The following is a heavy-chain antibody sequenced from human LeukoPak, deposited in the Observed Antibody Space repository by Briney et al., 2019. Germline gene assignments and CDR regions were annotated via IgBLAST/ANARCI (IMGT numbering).Heavy chain of an antibody. CDR1: GFAFDDYA. V-gene: IGHV3-43*02. D-gene: IGHD3-9*01. Sequence: PGGSLRLSCAASGFAFDDYAMHWVRQAPGKCLEWVSLISGDGGSTYYADSVKGRFTISRDNSKNSLYLQMNSLRTEDTALYYCAKGDYDILTGYSRAPPLYWGQGTLVTVSS. CDR3: AKGDYDILTGYSRAPPLY. CDR2: ISGDGGST. J-gene: IGHJ4*02.